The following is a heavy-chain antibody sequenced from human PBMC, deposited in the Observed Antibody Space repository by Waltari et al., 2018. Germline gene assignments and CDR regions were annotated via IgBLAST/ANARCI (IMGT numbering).Heavy chain of an antibody. V-gene: IGHV1-69-2*01. CDR3: ATVPKDTFGGVIVIPRYFQH. D-gene: IGHD3-16*02. CDR2: GGPEDGET. Sequence: EVQLVQSGAEVKKPGATVKISCKVSGYTFTDYYMHWVQQAPGKGLEWMGIGGPEDGETIYAEKVQGRVTITADTSTDTAYRERSSLRSEDTAVYYGATVPKDTFGGVIVIPRYFQHWGQGTLVTVSS. CDR1: GYTFTDYY. J-gene: IGHJ1*01.